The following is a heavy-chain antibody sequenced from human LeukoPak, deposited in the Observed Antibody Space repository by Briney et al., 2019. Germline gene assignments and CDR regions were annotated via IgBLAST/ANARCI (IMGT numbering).Heavy chain of an antibody. J-gene: IGHJ6*02. V-gene: IGHV1-18*01. CDR1: GYTFTSYG. CDR2: ISAYNGNT. Sequence: WASVKVSCKASGYTFTSYGISWVRQAPGQGLEWMGWISAYNGNTNYAQKLQGRVTMTTDTSTSTAYMELRSLRSDDTAVYYCARDSIAAANYYYGMDVWGQGTTVTVSS. CDR3: ARDSIAAANYYYGMDV. D-gene: IGHD6-13*01.